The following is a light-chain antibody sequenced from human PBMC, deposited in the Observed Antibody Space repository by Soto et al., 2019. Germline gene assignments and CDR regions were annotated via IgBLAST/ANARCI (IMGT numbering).Light chain of an antibody. CDR1: QSVGSL. CDR2: RAS. V-gene: IGKV3-15*01. J-gene: IGKJ4*01. Sequence: EIVMTQSPATLSVSPGERATLSCRASQSVGSLLAWYQQKPGQAPRLLIYRASTRASGVPAKFSGSGSGTEFTLTISGLQSEDFGIYYCQQYYNWPLTFGGGTKVEIK. CDR3: QQYYNWPLT.